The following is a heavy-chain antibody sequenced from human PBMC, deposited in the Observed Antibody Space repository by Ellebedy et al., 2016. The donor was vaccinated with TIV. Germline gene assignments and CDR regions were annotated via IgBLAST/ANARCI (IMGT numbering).Heavy chain of an antibody. Sequence: GESLKISCAASGFTFSTYGMHWVRQAPGKGLEWVAGMLYDGNDEYYADSVKGRFTISRDSYKSTLYLQMNSLRTEDTAVYYCAKDLGRWLQYFDSWGKGTLVTVSS. D-gene: IGHD5-24*01. CDR3: AKDLGRWLQYFDS. V-gene: IGHV3-30*18. CDR2: MLYDGNDE. CDR1: GFTFSTYG. J-gene: IGHJ4*02.